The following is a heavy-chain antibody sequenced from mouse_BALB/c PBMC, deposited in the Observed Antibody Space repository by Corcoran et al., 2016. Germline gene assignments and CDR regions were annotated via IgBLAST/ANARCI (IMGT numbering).Heavy chain of an antibody. V-gene: IGHV14-3*02. CDR1: GFNIKDTY. D-gene: IGHD4-1*01. CDR2: IDPANGNT. CDR3: ANWDWYFDV. Sequence: EVQLQQSGAGLVKPGASGKLSCTASGFNIKDTYMHWVKQRPEQGLEWIGRIDPANGNTKYDPKFQGKATITADTSSNTAYLQLSSLTSEDTAVYYCANWDWYFDVCGAGTTVTVSS. J-gene: IGHJ1*01.